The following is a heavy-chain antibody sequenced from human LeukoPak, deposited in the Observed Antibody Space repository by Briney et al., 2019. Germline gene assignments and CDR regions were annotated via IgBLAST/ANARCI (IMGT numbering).Heavy chain of an antibody. V-gene: IGHV4-39*01. J-gene: IGHJ4*02. CDR1: GGSISSSSYY. Sequence: SETLSLTCTVSGGSISSSSYYWGWIRQPPGKGLEWIGSIYYSGSTYYNPSLKSRVTISVDTPKNQFSLKLSSVTAADTAVYYCARLARLKYSSSPYEDYWGQGTLVTVSS. D-gene: IGHD6-13*01. CDR3: ARLARLKYSSSPYEDY. CDR2: IYYSGST.